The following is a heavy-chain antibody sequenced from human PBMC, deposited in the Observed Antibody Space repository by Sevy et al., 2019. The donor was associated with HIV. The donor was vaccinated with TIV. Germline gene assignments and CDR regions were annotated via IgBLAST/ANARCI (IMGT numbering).Heavy chain of an antibody. CDR3: ARLHDFWSRYSDY. V-gene: IGHV4-39*01. CDR1: GGSISSSSYY. CDR2: IYYSGST. Sequence: SETLSLTCTVSGGSISSSSYYWGWIRQPPGKGLEWIGSIYYSGSTYYNPSLKSRVTISVDTSKNQFSLRLSSVTAAVTAVHYCARLHDFWSRYSDYWGQGTLVTVSS. D-gene: IGHD3-3*01. J-gene: IGHJ4*02.